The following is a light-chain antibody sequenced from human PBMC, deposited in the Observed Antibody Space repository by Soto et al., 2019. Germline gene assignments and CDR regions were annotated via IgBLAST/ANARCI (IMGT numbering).Light chain of an antibody. Sequence: DIQLTQSPSFLSSSVGYRLTITCLASQGISNYLAWYQQRPGKVPKRLIYAASSLQSGVPSRFSGSGSATEFTLTISNLQPEDVATYYCLQSNRYPWTFGQGTKVHIK. CDR2: AAS. CDR3: LQSNRYPWT. CDR1: QGISNY. J-gene: IGKJ1*01. V-gene: IGKV1-9*01.